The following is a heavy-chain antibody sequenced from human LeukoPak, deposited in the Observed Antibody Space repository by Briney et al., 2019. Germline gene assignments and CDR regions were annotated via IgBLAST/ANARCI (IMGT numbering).Heavy chain of an antibody. CDR3: ARGSRSYDILTGYLQFDY. J-gene: IGHJ4*02. Sequence: PGGSLRLSCAASGFTFSSYAMHWVRQAPGKGLEWVAVISYDGSNKYYADSVKGRFTISRDNSKNTLYLQMNSLRAEDTAVYYCARGSRSYDILTGYLQFDYWGQGTLVTVSS. D-gene: IGHD3-9*01. V-gene: IGHV3-30*04. CDR1: GFTFSSYA. CDR2: ISYDGSNK.